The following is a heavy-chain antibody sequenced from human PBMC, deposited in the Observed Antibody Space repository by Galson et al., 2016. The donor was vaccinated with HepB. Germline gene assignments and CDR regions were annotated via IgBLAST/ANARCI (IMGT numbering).Heavy chain of an antibody. Sequence: SETLSLTCAVYGGSFSAYYWNWIRQPPGKGLEWIGEINHSGSTNYNPSLKSRVTMSIDTSKNQFSLNLTSVTAADTAVYYCARGRGYYDILTGFYPNNKYYFDYWGPGTLVTVSS. J-gene: IGHJ4*02. CDR1: GGSFSAYY. D-gene: IGHD3-9*01. CDR3: ARGRGYYDILTGFYPNNKYYFDY. V-gene: IGHV4-34*01. CDR2: INHSGST.